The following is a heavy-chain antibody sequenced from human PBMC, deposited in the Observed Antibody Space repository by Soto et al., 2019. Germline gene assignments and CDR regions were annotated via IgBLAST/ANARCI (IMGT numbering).Heavy chain of an antibody. CDR3: ARDDDRPDNGLDM. CDR1: GFTFSKYG. J-gene: IGHJ3*02. V-gene: IGHV3-33*05. Sequence: QVQLVESGGGVVQPGRSLRLSCAASGFTFSKYGMHWVRQAPGKGLEWVEVILHDGGDQRYGDSVKGRFTISRDNSKNTLYLQINSLRVEDTAVYYCARDDDRPDNGLDMWGQGTMVTVSS. D-gene: IGHD2-8*01. CDR2: ILHDGGDQ.